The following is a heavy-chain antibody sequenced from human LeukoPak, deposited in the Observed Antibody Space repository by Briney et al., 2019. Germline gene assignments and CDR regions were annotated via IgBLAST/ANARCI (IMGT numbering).Heavy chain of an antibody. CDR1: GFTFSSYA. CDR3: AKDTMVRGVKDY. D-gene: IGHD3-10*01. V-gene: IGHV3-23*01. J-gene: IGHJ4*02. Sequence: SGGSLRLSCAASGFTFSSYAMSWVRQAPGKGLEWASAISGSGGSTYYADSVKGRFTISRDNSKNTLYLQMNSLRAEDTAVYYCAKDTMVRGVKDYWGQGTLVTVSS. CDR2: ISGSGGST.